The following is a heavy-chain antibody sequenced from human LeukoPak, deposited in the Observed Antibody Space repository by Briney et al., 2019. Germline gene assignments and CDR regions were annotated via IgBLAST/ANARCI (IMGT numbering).Heavy chain of an antibody. CDR1: GGSIGSSSYY. V-gene: IGHV4-39*02. D-gene: IGHD6-19*01. J-gene: IGHJ4*02. CDR3: ARRSSGGGLFDY. CDR2: IFYSGNT. Sequence: PSETLSLTCTVSGGSIGSSSYYWGWIRQPPGKGLEWIGSIFYSGNTYYNASLKSRVTISVDTSKNHFSLKLSSVTSADTAVYYCARRSSGGGLFDYWGQGTLVTVSS.